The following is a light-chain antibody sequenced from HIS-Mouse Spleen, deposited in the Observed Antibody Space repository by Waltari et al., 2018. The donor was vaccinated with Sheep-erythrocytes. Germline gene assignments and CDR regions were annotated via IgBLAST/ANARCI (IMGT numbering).Light chain of an antibody. CDR3: SSYAGSNNWV. Sequence: QSALTQPPSASGSPGQSAPISCTGTSSDVCGSNLVSWYQQHPGKAPKLMIYEVSKRPSGVPDRFSGSKSGNTASLTVSGLQAEDEADYYCSSYAGSNNWVFGGGTKLTVL. V-gene: IGLV2-8*01. CDR1: SSDVCGSNL. J-gene: IGLJ3*02. CDR2: EVS.